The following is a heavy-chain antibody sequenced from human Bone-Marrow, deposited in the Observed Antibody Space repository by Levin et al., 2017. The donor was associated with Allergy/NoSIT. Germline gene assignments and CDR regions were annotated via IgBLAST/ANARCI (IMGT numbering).Heavy chain of an antibody. D-gene: IGHD6-19*01. Sequence: ASVKVSCKASGYTFTSYYMHWVRQAPGQGLEWMGIINPSGGSTSYAQKFQGRVTMTRDTSTSTVYMELSSLRSEDTAVYYCARLFGSQWLVRDDAFDIWGQGTMVTVSS. V-gene: IGHV1-46*01. CDR2: INPSGGST. CDR1: GYTFTSYY. J-gene: IGHJ3*02. CDR3: ARLFGSQWLVRDDAFDI.